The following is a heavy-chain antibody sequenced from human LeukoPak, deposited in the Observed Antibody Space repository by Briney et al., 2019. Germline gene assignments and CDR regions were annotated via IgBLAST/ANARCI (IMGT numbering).Heavy chain of an antibody. J-gene: IGHJ4*02. CDR3: AKPKSSGGWYYFDY. CDR2: ISGSGGST. V-gene: IGHV3-23*01. Sequence: GGSLRLSCAASGFTFSSYAMTWVRQAPGKGLEWVSAISGSGGSTYYADSVKGRFTIPRDNSKNTLYLQMNSLRAEDTAVYYCAKPKSSGGWYYFDYWGQGTLVTVSS. CDR1: GFTFSSYA. D-gene: IGHD6-19*01.